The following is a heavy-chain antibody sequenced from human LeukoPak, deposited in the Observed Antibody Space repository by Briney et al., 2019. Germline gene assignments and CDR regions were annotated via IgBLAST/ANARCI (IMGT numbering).Heavy chain of an antibody. CDR1: GFTFSSYA. J-gene: IGHJ3*02. CDR3: ARDLLIFDI. V-gene: IGHV3-23*01. Sequence: PGGSLRLSCAASGFTFSSYAMSWVRQAPGKGLEWVTGISGSGGSTYYADSVKGRFTISRDNAKNSLYLQMNSLRAEDTAVYYCARDLLIFDIWGQGTMVTVSS. CDR2: ISGSGGST. D-gene: IGHD3-9*01.